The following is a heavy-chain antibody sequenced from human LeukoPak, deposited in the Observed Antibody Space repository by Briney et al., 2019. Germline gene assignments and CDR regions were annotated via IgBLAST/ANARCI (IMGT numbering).Heavy chain of an antibody. D-gene: IGHD4-23*01. Sequence: GASVKVSCTASDYTFTSYGISWVRQAPGQGLEWMGWISAYNGNTNYAQKLQGRVTMTTDTSTSTAYMELRSLRSDDTAVYYCARDRATVVITTVDYWGQGTLVTVSS. J-gene: IGHJ4*02. CDR2: ISAYNGNT. V-gene: IGHV1-18*01. CDR1: DYTFTSYG. CDR3: ARDRATVVITTVDY.